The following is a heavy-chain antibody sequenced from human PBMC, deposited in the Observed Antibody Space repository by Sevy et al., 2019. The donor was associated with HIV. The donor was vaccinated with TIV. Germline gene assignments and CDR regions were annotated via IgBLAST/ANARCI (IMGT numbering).Heavy chain of an antibody. V-gene: IGHV4-59*13. J-gene: IGHJ4*02. Sequence: SESLSLTCTVSGVSISSFYWSCIRQPPGKGLEWIGNIYYSGSTNYNPSLKSRVTISVDTSKNQFSLKLSSVTAADTAVYCSARRYLYDSRGSTVFDYWGQGTLVTVSS. D-gene: IGHD3-22*01. CDR2: IYYSGST. CDR1: GVSISSFY. CDR3: ARRYLYDSRGSTVFDY.